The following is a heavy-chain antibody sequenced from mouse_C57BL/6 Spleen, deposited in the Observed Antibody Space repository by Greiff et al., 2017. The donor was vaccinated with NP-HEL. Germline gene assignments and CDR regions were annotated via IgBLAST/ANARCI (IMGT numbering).Heavy chain of an antibody. D-gene: IGHD1-1*01. CDR3: ARRFGNITTVVAIDY. CDR2: ISSGSSTI. J-gene: IGHJ2*01. V-gene: IGHV5-17*01. Sequence: EVKLVESGGGLVKPGGSLKLSCAASGFTFSDYGMHWVRQAPEKGLEWVAYISSGSSTIYYVDTVKGRFTISRDNAKNTLFLQMTSLRSEDTAMYYCARRFGNITTVVAIDYWGQGTTLTVSS. CDR1: GFTFSDYG.